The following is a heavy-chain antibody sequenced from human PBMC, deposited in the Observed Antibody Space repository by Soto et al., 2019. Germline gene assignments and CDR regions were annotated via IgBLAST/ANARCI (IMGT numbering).Heavy chain of an antibody. D-gene: IGHD6-13*01. Sequence: QAQLLQSGAEVRKPGSSVKVSCKASGGTFSTYTIIWVRQAPGPGLEWMGRIIPMLDVTITAQSFQGRVTMTADKSTRTAYLELSTLRSDDTAMYFCTLGSWSAETCAIWGRGTMVTVSS. CDR1: GGTFSTYT. J-gene: IGHJ3*02. CDR2: IIPMLDVT. V-gene: IGHV1-69*02. CDR3: TLGSWSAETCAI.